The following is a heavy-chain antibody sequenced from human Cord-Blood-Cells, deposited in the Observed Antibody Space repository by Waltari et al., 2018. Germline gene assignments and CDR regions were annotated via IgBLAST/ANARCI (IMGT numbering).Heavy chain of an antibody. CDR2: INHSGST. J-gene: IGHJ4*02. CDR1: GGSFSGYY. CDR3: ARVGAAGDY. D-gene: IGHD6-13*01. V-gene: IGHV4-34*01. Sequence: QVQLQQWGAGLLKPSETLSLTCAVYGGSFSGYYWSWIRQPPGKGLEWIGEINHSGSTNSTPCLKSRVTISVDTSKNQFSLKLSSVTAADTAVYYCARVGAAGDYWGQGTLVTVSS.